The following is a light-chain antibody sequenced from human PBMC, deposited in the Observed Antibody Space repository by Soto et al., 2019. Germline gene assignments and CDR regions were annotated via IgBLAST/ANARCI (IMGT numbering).Light chain of an antibody. CDR3: QQFAISTT. J-gene: IGKJ1*01. V-gene: IGKV1-5*03. CDR1: QSISSW. Sequence: DIQMTQSPSTLSASVVDRVTITFRASQSISSWLAWYQQKPGKAPKLLIYKASSLESGVPSRFSGSGSGTEFTLTISSLQPDDFATYYCQQFAISTTFGQGTKVDIK. CDR2: KAS.